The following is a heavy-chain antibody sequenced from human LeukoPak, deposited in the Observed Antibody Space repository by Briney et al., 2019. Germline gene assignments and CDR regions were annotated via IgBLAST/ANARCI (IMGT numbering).Heavy chain of an antibody. Sequence: SQTLSLTCTVSGGSISSGGYDWSWIRQHPGKGLEWIGYIDYSGSTYYNPSLKSRVTISVDTSKNQFSLKLSSVTAADTAVYYCAKGGYYYGSSGYSQLANFQHWGQGTLVTVSS. CDR3: AKGGYYYGSSGYSQLANFQH. D-gene: IGHD3-22*01. CDR1: GGSISSGGYD. J-gene: IGHJ1*01. V-gene: IGHV4-31*03. CDR2: IDYSGST.